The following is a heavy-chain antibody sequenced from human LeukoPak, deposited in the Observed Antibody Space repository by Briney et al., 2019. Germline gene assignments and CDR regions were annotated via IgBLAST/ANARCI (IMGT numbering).Heavy chain of an antibody. J-gene: IGHJ4*02. CDR3: ARSRITMVRGDPYYFDY. D-gene: IGHD3-10*01. Sequence: GGSLRLSCVASGFTFSTYSMTWVRQAPGKGLEWVSVIYSGGSTYYADSVKGRFTISRDNSKNTLYLQMNSLRAEDTAVYYCARSRITMVRGDPYYFDYWGQGTLVTVSS. CDR2: IYSGGST. V-gene: IGHV3-53*01. CDR1: GFTFSTYS.